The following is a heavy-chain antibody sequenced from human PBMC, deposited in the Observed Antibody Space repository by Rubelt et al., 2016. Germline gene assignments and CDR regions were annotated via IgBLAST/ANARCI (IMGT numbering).Heavy chain of an antibody. V-gene: IGHV3-74*01. Sequence: EVQLVEAGGGLFQPGGSLRLSCAASGFTFSSYWMHWVRQAPGKGLVWVSRLNTDWGITNYAVSVKGRFTISRDNAKNTVYLQMNSLRAEDTAVYYCLDGYHFAYWGQGTQVTVSS. CDR2: LNTDWGIT. J-gene: IGHJ4*02. CDR3: LDGYHFAY. D-gene: IGHD5-24*01. CDR1: GFTFSSYW.